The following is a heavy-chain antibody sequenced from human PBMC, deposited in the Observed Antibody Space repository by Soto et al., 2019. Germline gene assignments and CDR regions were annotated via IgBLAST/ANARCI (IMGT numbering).Heavy chain of an antibody. CDR3: AIGAYYYDSGLDY. CDR2: INAGNGNT. D-gene: IGHD3-22*01. V-gene: IGHV1-3*01. CDR1: GYTFTSYA. J-gene: IGHJ4*02. Sequence: ASVKVSCKASGYTFTSYAMHWVRQAPGQRLEWMGWINAGNGNTKYSQKFQGRVTITRDTSASAAYMELSSLRSEDTAVYYCAIGAYYYDSGLDYWGQGTLVTVSS.